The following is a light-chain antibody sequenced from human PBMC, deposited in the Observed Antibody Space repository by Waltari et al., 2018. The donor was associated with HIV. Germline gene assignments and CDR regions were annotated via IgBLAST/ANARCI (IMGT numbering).Light chain of an antibody. Sequence: QSVLTQPPPVSGAPGQGATFSCSGSRPHGGSNISKCYRHLPGMAPQLLIYNDYERPSGVSDRFSGFDSGTSASLAISGLQFDDEADYYCATWDDGLVRVVFGGGTKLTVV. V-gene: IGLV1-44*01. CDR1: RPHGGSNI. CDR2: NDY. CDR3: ATWDDGLVRVV. J-gene: IGLJ2*01.